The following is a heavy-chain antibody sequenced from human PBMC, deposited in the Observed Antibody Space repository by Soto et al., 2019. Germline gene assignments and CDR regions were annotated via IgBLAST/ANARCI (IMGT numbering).Heavy chain of an antibody. CDR2: IYYGGST. CDR3: ARHYGYYSHYMDV. CDR1: GDSISNNNFY. J-gene: IGHJ6*03. D-gene: IGHD3-10*01. V-gene: IGHV4-39*01. Sequence: QLQLQESGPGLVKPSETLSLTCTVSGDSISNNNFYWGWIRQPPGKGLEWIGSIYYGGSTYYNPSLKSRVTISVDTSNNQLSLKLSSVTAADTAVYYCARHYGYYSHYMDVWTKGTTVTVSS.